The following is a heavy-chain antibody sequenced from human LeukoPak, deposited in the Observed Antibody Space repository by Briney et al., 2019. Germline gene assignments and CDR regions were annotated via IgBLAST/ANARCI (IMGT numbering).Heavy chain of an antibody. D-gene: IGHD4-23*01. J-gene: IGHJ4*02. V-gene: IGHV4-39*01. CDR3: ARLSTTVVTGDY. CDR1: GGSISSSSYY. CDR2: IYYSGST. Sequence: SETLSLTCTVSGGSISSSSYYWAWIRQPPGKGLEWIGNIYYSGSTYYNPSLKSRVTISVDTSKNQFSLKLSSVTAADTAVYYCARLSTTVVTGDYWGQGTLVTVSS.